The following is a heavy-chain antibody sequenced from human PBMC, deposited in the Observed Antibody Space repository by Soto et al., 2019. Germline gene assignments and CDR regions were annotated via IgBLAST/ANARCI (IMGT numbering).Heavy chain of an antibody. J-gene: IGHJ6*02. CDR2: IIPIFGTA. D-gene: IGHD2-15*01. CDR3: AVRTMTSTYYSQERRYYYGMDV. V-gene: IGHV1-69*01. Sequence: QVQLVQSGAEVKKPGSSVKVSCKASGGTFSSYAISWVRQAPGQGLEWMGGIIPIFGTANYAQKFQGRVTITADESTSTAYMELSSLRSEDTAVYYCAVRTMTSTYYSQERRYYYGMDVRGQGTTVTVSS. CDR1: GGTFSSYA.